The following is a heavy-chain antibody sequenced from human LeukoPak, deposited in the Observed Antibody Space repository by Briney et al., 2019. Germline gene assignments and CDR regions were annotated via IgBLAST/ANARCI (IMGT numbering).Heavy chain of an antibody. J-gene: IGHJ4*02. D-gene: IGHD1-14*01. V-gene: IGHV3-15*01. CDR1: GFTFSNAW. CDR2: IKNKADGGTT. CDR3: TTADLRNNS. Sequence: GGSVTLSCSASGFTFSNAWMYWVRPAPGRGLECVGRIKNKADGGTTDYAAPVKDRFSISRDDSENTLFLQMNGLKTEDTAMYYCTTADLRNNSWGQGTLVTVSS.